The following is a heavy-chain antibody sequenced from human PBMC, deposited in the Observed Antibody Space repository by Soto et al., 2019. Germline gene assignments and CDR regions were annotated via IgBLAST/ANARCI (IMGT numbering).Heavy chain of an antibody. Sequence: GGSLRLSCAASGFTFSSYGMHWVRQAPGKGLEWVAVIWYDGSNKYYADSVKGRFTISRDNSKNTLYLQMNSLRAEDTAVYYCARGQDIVVVVAATDSTAFDYWGQGTLVTVSS. D-gene: IGHD2-15*01. J-gene: IGHJ4*02. CDR1: GFTFSSYG. CDR2: IWYDGSNK. CDR3: ARGQDIVVVVAATDSTAFDY. V-gene: IGHV3-33*01.